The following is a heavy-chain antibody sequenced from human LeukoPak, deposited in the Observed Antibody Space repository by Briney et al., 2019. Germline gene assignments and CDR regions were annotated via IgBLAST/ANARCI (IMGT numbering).Heavy chain of an antibody. J-gene: IGHJ4*02. CDR2: ISAYNGNT. Sequence: VASVKVSCKASGYTFTSYGISWVRQAPGQGLEWMGWISAYNGNTNYAQKFQGRVTITRDTSASTAYMELSSLRSEDTAVYYCARIVRYYFDYWGQGTQVTVSS. V-gene: IGHV1-18*01. CDR3: ARIVRYYFDY. CDR1: GYTFTSYG. D-gene: IGHD3-16*01.